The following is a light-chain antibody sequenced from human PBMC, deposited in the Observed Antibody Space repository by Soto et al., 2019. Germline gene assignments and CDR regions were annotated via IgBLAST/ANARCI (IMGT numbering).Light chain of an antibody. CDR1: SSDVGNYNY. J-gene: IGLJ1*01. V-gene: IGLV2-14*01. Sequence: QSALTQSASVSGSPGQSITISCTGTSSDVGNYNYVSWYQQHPGEVPKLIIFNVNNRPSGVSNRLSGSKSGNTASLTISWLQAEDEADYYCSSFTSSTNYVFGTGTKVNVL. CDR2: NVN. CDR3: SSFTSSTNYV.